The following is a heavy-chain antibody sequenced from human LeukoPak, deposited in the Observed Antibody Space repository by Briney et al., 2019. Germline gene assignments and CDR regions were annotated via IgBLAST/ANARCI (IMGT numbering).Heavy chain of an antibody. D-gene: IGHD6-13*01. Sequence: ASVKVSCKASGYTLTGDYMHWVRQAPGQGLEWMGWINPNSGGTEYSQKFQGRVTMTRDTSISTAYMELSRLRSDDTAVYYCARERRAGAAFDIWGQGTMVTVSS. CDR1: GYTLTGDY. J-gene: IGHJ3*02. V-gene: IGHV1-2*02. CDR3: ARERRAGAAFDI. CDR2: INPNSGGT.